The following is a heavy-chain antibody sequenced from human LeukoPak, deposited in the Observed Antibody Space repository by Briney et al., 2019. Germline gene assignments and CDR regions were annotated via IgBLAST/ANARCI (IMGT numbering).Heavy chain of an antibody. Sequence: PSETLSLTCTVPGGSTSSYYWSWIRQPPEKGLEWIGYIYYSGSTYYNPSLKSRVTISIDTSKNQFSLKLSSVTAADTAVYYCARAGVKYDSRNYYYGRWYFDLWGRGTLVTVSS. CDR1: GGSTSSYY. D-gene: IGHD3-22*01. J-gene: IGHJ2*01. CDR3: ARAGVKYDSRNYYYGRWYFDL. V-gene: IGHV4-59*01. CDR2: IYYSGST.